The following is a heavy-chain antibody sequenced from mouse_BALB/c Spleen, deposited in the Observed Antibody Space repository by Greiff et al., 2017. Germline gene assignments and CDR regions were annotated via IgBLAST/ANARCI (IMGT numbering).Heavy chain of an antibody. CDR2: ISTYYGNT. V-gene: IGHV1-67*01. CDR1: SYTFTDYA. Sequence: QVQLQQSGPELVRPGVSVKISCKGSSYTFTDYAMHWVKQSHAKSLEWIGVISTYYGNTNYNQKFKGKATMTVDKSSSTAYMELARLTSEDSAVYYCARSGGNYPYYFDYWGQGTTLTVSS. D-gene: IGHD2-1*01. J-gene: IGHJ2*01. CDR3: ARSGGNYPYYFDY.